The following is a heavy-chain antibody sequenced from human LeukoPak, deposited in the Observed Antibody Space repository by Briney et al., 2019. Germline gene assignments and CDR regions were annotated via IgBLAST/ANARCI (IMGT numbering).Heavy chain of an antibody. J-gene: IGHJ4*02. CDR1: GYSISSGYY. CDR3: ARDPLSGDWNDGNFDY. Sequence: KTSETLSLTCNVSGYSISSGYYWGWIRQPPGKGLEWIGSIYHSGHTFYNPSLKTRVTMSVDTSQNQFSLKLPSVTAADTAVYYCARDPLSGDWNDGNFDYWGQGTLVTVSS. D-gene: IGHD1-1*01. V-gene: IGHV4-38-2*02. CDR2: IYHSGHT.